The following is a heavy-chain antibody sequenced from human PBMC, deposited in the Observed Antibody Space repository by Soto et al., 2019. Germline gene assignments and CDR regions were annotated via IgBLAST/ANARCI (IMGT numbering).Heavy chain of an antibody. V-gene: IGHV4-39*01. CDR2: IYYSGST. D-gene: IGHD6-19*01. CDR1: GGSISSSSYY. Sequence: LSETLSLTCTVSGGSISSSSYYWGWIRQPPGKGLEWIGSIYYSGSTYYNPSLKSRVTISVDTSKNQFSLKLSSVTAADTAVYYCARGGLSGWYEGDWFDPWGQGTLVSVSS. J-gene: IGHJ5*02. CDR3: ARGGLSGWYEGDWFDP.